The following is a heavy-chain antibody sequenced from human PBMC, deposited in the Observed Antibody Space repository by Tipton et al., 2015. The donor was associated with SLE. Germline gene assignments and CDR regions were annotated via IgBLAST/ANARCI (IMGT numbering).Heavy chain of an antibody. Sequence: SLRLSCAASGFTFSSYSMNWVRQAPGKGLEWVSYISSSSSTIYYAASVKGRFPISRDNAKNSLYLQMNSLRAEDTAVYYCAKPGLSRGIVGALGYWGQGTLVTVSS. CDR1: GFTFSSYS. V-gene: IGHV3-48*01. D-gene: IGHD1-26*01. J-gene: IGHJ4*02. CDR2: ISSSSSTI. CDR3: AKPGLSRGIVGALGY.